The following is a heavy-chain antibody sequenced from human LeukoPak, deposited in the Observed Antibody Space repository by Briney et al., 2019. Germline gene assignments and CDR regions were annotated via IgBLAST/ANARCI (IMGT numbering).Heavy chain of an antibody. CDR1: GFTFSSYG. J-gene: IGHJ4*02. CDR3: ARDFELSH. CDR2: IWYDGSSK. D-gene: IGHD3-16*02. Sequence: GGSLRLSCAASGFTFSSYGMHWVRQAPGKGLEWVALIWYDGSSKHYADSVRGRFTISRHNSKNTLYLQMNSLRAEDTAVYYCARDFELSHWGQGTLVTVSS. V-gene: IGHV3-33*01.